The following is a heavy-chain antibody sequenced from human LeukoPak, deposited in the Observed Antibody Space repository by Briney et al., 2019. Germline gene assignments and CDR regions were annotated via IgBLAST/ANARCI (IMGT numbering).Heavy chain of an antibody. CDR1: GGSISSYY. V-gene: IGHV4-59*01. J-gene: IGHJ4*02. CDR2: IYYSGST. Sequence: KPSETLSLNCTVSGGSISSYYRGWIRQPPREGLEWIGYIYYSGSTNYNPSLKSRVTISVDTSKNQFSLKLSSVTAADTAVYYCARTSGTSFDYWGQGTLVTVSS. CDR3: ARTSGTSFDY. D-gene: IGHD1-14*01.